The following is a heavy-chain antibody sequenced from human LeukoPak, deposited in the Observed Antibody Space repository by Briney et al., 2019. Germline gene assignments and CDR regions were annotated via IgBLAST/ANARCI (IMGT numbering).Heavy chain of an antibody. Sequence: SVKVSCKASGGTFSSYAISWVRQAPGQGLEWMGRIIPILGIANYAQKFQGRVTITAGKPTSTAYMELSSLRSEDTAVYYCASRIQLGSDPHYFDYWGQGTLVTVSS. CDR2: IIPILGIA. V-gene: IGHV1-69*04. CDR1: GGTFSSYA. CDR3: ASRIQLGSDPHYFDY. D-gene: IGHD5-18*01. J-gene: IGHJ4*02.